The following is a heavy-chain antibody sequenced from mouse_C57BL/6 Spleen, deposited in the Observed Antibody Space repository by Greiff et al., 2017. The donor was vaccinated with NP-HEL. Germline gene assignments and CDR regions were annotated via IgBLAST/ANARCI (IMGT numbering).Heavy chain of an antibody. CDR2: IHPNSGST. D-gene: IGHD2-1*01. Sequence: QVQLQQPGAELVKPGASVKLSCKASGYTFTSYWMHWVKQRPGQGLEWIGMIHPNSGSTNYNEKFKSKATLTVDKSSSTAYMQLSSLTSEDSAVYYCARSYYGNYRGVDYWGQGTTLTVSS. V-gene: IGHV1-64*01. CDR1: GYTFTSYW. J-gene: IGHJ2*01. CDR3: ARSYYGNYRGVDY.